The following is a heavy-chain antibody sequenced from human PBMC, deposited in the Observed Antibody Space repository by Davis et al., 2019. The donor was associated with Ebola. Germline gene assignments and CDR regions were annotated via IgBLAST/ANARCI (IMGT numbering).Heavy chain of an antibody. D-gene: IGHD1-1*01. CDR1: GGSISSYY. J-gene: IGHJ5*02. CDR3: ARPGYRNWFDP. CDR2: IYYSGST. Sequence: MPGGSLRLSCTVSGGSISSYYWSWIRQPPGKGLEWIGYIYYSGSTNYNPSLKSRVTISVDTSKNQFSLKLSSVTAADTAVYYCARPGYRNWFDPWGQGTLVTVSS. V-gene: IGHV4-59*08.